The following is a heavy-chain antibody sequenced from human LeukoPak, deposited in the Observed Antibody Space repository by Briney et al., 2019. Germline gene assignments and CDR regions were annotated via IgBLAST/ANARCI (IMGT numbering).Heavy chain of an antibody. CDR3: AREASNQDDY. J-gene: IGHJ4*02. Sequence: GGSLRLSCAASGFTFSSYWMSWVRQAPGKGLEWVANIKQDGSEKYYVDSVKGRFTISRASAKNSLYLKMNSLRAEDTAVYYCAREASNQDDYWGQGTLVSAYS. V-gene: IGHV3-7*01. CDR2: IKQDGSEK. D-gene: IGHD1-14*01. CDR1: GFTFSSYW.